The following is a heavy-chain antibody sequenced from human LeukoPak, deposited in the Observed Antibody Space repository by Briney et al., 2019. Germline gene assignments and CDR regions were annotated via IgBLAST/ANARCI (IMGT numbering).Heavy chain of an antibody. Sequence: GGSLRLSCAASGFTFSSYAMSWVRQAPGKGLEWVSAISGSGGSTYYADSVKGRFTISRDNSKNTLYLQMNSLRAEDTAVYYCARGEDYYGSGSYGSFDIWGQGTMVTVSS. CDR3: ARGEDYYGSGSYGSFDI. D-gene: IGHD3-10*01. J-gene: IGHJ3*02. V-gene: IGHV3-23*01. CDR2: ISGSGGST. CDR1: GFTFSSYA.